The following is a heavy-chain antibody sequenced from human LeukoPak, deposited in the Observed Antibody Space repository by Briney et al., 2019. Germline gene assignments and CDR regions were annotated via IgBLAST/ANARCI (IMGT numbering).Heavy chain of an antibody. CDR1: GFTFSSYA. CDR3: TRDPAVTTGYGMDV. V-gene: IGHV3-23*01. CDR2: ISGSGGST. D-gene: IGHD4-17*01. J-gene: IGHJ6*02. Sequence: PGGSLRLSCAASGFTFSSYAMSWVRQAPGKGLEWVSAISGSGGSTYYADSVKGRFIISRDNSKNTVYLQMNSLRAEDTAVYYCTRDPAVTTGYGMDVWGQGTTVTVSS.